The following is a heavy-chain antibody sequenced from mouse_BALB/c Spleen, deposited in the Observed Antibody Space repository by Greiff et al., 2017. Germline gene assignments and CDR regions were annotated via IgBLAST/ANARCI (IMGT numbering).Heavy chain of an antibody. V-gene: IGHV1-9*01. CDR2: ILPGSGST. Sequence: VQLQQSGAELMKPGASVKISCKATGYTFSSYWIEWVKQRPGHGLEWIGEILPGSGSTNYNEKFKGKATFTADTSSNTAYMQLSSLTSEDSAVYYCARSLRRNYAMDYWGQGTSVTVSS. J-gene: IGHJ4*01. CDR3: ARSLRRNYAMDY. D-gene: IGHD2-12*01. CDR1: GYTFSSYW.